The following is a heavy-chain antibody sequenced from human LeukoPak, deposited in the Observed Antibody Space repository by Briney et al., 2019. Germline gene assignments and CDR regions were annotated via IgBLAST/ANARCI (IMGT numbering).Heavy chain of an antibody. CDR2: IYYSGST. CDR1: GGSISSGGYY. Sequence: SETLSLTCTVSGGSISSGGYYWSWIRQHPGKGLEWIGYIYYSGSTYYNPSLKSRVTISVDTSKNQFSLKLSSVAAADTAVYYCARDQRRITMVRGGANAFDIWGQGTMVTVSS. CDR3: ARDQRRITMVRGGANAFDI. J-gene: IGHJ3*02. V-gene: IGHV4-31*03. D-gene: IGHD3-10*01.